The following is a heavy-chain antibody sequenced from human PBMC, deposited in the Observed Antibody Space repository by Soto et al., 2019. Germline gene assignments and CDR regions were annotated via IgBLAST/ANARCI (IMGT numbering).Heavy chain of an antibody. V-gene: IGHV3-23*01. CDR3: AWPTTTNTRDY. D-gene: IGHD5-12*01. CDR1: GFTFSSYD. Sequence: EVQLLESGGGVVQPGGSLGLSCAASGFTFSSYDMSWVRQAPGQGLEYVSAISVTGSGTYYADSVKGRFTISRDNSKNTLYLHMNRLRLEATAIDYCAWPTTTNTRDYWGQGTLVTVSS. J-gene: IGHJ4*02. CDR2: ISVTGSGT.